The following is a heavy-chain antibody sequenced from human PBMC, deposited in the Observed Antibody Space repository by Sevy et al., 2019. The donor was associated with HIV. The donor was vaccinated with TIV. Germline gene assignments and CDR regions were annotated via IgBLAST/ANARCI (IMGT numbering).Heavy chain of an antibody. Sequence: SETLSLTCTVSGGSISSYYWNWIRQPAGKGLEWIGRIYTSGSTNYNPSLKSRVAMSVDTSKNQFSLKLSSVTAADTAVYYCARDKGYSSGWYGDAFDIWGQGTMVTVSS. CDR2: IYTSGST. V-gene: IGHV4-4*07. D-gene: IGHD6-19*01. J-gene: IGHJ3*02. CDR3: ARDKGYSSGWYGDAFDI. CDR1: GGSISSYY.